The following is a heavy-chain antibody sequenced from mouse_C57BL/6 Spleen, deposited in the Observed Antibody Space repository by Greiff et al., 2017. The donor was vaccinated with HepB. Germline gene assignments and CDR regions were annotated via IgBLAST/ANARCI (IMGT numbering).Heavy chain of an antibody. CDR1: GYTFTSYG. D-gene: IGHD2-4*01. Sequence: VKLMESGAELARPGASVKLSCKASGYTFTSYGISWVKQRTGQGLEWIGEIYPRSGNTYYNEKFKGKATLTADKSSSTAYMELRSLTSEDSAVYFCARDYDYDYDGGFAYWGQGTLVTVSA. V-gene: IGHV1-81*01. J-gene: IGHJ3*01. CDR3: ARDYDYDYDGGFAY. CDR2: IYPRSGNT.